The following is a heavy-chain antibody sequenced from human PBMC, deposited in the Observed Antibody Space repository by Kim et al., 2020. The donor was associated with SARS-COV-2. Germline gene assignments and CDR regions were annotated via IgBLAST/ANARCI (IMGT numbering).Heavy chain of an antibody. CDR3: AKLGFNWAKYFDC. Sequence: GGSLRLSCAASGFTFSIYAVSWVRQAPGKGLEWVSGISGSGDSTYYADSVQGRFTISRDNSKKTLYLQMNSLRAEDTAVYYCAKLGFNWAKYFDCWGQGILVPVSS. D-gene: IGHD7-27*01. CDR1: GFTFSIYA. CDR2: ISGSGDST. V-gene: IGHV3-23*01. J-gene: IGHJ4*02.